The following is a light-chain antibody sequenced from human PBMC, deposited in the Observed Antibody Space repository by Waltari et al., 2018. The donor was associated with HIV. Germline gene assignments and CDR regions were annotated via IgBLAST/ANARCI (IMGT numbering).Light chain of an antibody. CDR3: QSYDGTLSGVV. CDR2: RNN. CDR1: SSTIGAGYD. J-gene: IGLJ2*01. V-gene: IGLV1-40*01. Sequence: QSVLTQPPSVSGAPGQRVTISCTGSSSTIGAGYDVHWYQHLPGTASTLLIYRNNNRPSGVPDRFSGSKSGTSASLAITGLQPEDEAHYYCQSYDGTLSGVVFGGGTKLTVL.